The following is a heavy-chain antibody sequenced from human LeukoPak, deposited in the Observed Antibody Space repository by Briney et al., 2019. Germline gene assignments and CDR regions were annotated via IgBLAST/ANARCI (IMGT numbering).Heavy chain of an antibody. Sequence: GGSLRLSCAASGFTFSDYYMSWIRQAPGKGLEWASYISSSSSYTNYADSVKGRFTISRDNAKNSLYLQMNSLRAEDTAVYYCASWGSHYNWNDASHYWGQGTLVTVSS. CDR1: GFTFSDYY. D-gene: IGHD1-20*01. CDR3: ASWGSHYNWNDASHY. J-gene: IGHJ4*02. V-gene: IGHV3-11*06. CDR2: ISSSSSYT.